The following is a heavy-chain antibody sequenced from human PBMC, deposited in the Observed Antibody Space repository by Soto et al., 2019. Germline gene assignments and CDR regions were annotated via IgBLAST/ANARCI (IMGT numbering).Heavy chain of an antibody. CDR2: INTLSSAI. J-gene: IGHJ4*02. V-gene: IGHV3-11*01. CDR1: GFTFSDYY. CDR3: ARRLQWQLRPLDS. D-gene: IGHD6-19*01. Sequence: GGSLRLSCAGSGFTFSDYYITWIRRAPGKGLEWVSYINTLSSAIYYADSVKGRFTISRDNAKNSVYLQMNSLRAEDTAVYYCARRLQWQLRPLDSWGRGTLVTVSS.